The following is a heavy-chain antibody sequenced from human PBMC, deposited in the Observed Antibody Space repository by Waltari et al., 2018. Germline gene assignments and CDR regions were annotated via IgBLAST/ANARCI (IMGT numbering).Heavy chain of an antibody. J-gene: IGHJ4*02. CDR3: AREDGEEFDY. CDR2: IYHSGST. V-gene: IGHV4-38-2*02. D-gene: IGHD3-10*01. CDR1: GYSISSGYY. Sequence: QVQLQESGPGLVKPSETLSLTCTVSGYSISSGYYWGWIRQPPGKGLEWIGSIYHSGSTYYNPSLKSRVTISVDTSKNQFSLKLSSVTAADTAVYYCAREDGEEFDYWGQGTLVTVSS.